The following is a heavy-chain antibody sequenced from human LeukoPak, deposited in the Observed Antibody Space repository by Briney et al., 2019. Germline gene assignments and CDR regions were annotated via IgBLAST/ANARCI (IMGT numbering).Heavy chain of an antibody. CDR1: GYTFTSYG. CDR2: ISAYNGNT. D-gene: IGHD3-9*01. CDR3: ARAAGDILTGYYRNYYYYGMDV. Sequence: ALVKVSCKASGYTFTSYGISWVRQAPGPGLEWMGWISAYNGNTNYEQKLQGRVTMTTDTSTSTAYMELRSLRSDDTAVYYCARAAGDILTGYYRNYYYYGMDVWGKGTTVTVSS. V-gene: IGHV1-18*04. J-gene: IGHJ6*04.